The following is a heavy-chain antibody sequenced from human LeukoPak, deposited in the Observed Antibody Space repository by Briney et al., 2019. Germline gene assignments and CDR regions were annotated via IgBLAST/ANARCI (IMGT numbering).Heavy chain of an antibody. Sequence: PSQTLSLTCTVSGVSISSDTYYWSWIRQPAGKGLEWIGRIYTSGSTTYNSSLRSRLTISLDTSKNQVSLELTSVTAADTAVYYCARRAGSGSAHMFDYWGQGILVTVSS. CDR3: ARRAGSGSAHMFDY. V-gene: IGHV4-61*02. CDR1: GVSISSDTYY. CDR2: IYTSGST. J-gene: IGHJ4*02. D-gene: IGHD1-26*01.